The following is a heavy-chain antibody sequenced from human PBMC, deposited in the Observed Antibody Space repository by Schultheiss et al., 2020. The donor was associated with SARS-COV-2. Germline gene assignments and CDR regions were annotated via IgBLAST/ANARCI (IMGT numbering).Heavy chain of an antibody. CDR1: GFSLSTSGVG. Sequence: SGPTLVKPTQTLTLTCTFSGFSLSTSGVGVGWIRQPPGKALEWLALIYWDDDKFYSTSLKTRLTISKDTSKNQVVLTMTNMDPVDTATYYCARIRITDDAFDIWGQGTMVTVSS. D-gene: IGHD3-16*01. J-gene: IGHJ3*02. V-gene: IGHV2-70*01. CDR3: ARIRITDDAFDI. CDR2: IYWDDDK.